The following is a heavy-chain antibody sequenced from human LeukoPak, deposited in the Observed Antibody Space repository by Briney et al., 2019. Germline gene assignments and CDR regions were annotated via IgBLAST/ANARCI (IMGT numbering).Heavy chain of an antibody. D-gene: IGHD6-6*01. CDR1: GFTLSTYT. V-gene: IGHV3-48*02. CDR2: ISSSSSTI. J-gene: IGHJ3*02. CDR3: AREYSSSSGRAFDI. Sequence: GGSLRLSCAASGFTLSTYTMNWVRQAPGKGLQWFSYISSSSSTIYYTDSVKGRFTISRDNAKNSLYLQMNSLRDEDTAVYYCAREYSSSSGRAFDIWGQGTMVTVSS.